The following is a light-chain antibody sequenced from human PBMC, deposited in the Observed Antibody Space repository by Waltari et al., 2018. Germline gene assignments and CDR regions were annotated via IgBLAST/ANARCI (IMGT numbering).Light chain of an antibody. Sequence: QTVVTQEPSLSVSPGGTATPTCALSSGSPSPTSYATWYQQTPGQAPRTLVYKANARSSGVPDRFSGSFLGNTAALTITGAQADDESDYYCALYMGSGIWVFGGGTRLTVL. CDR2: KAN. CDR3: ALYMGSGIWV. CDR1: SGSPSPTSY. V-gene: IGLV8-61*01. J-gene: IGLJ3*02.